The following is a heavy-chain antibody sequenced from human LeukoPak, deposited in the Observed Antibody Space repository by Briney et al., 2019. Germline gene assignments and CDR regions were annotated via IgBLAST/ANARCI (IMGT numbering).Heavy chain of an antibody. V-gene: IGHV3-30*02. D-gene: IGHD2-2*01. CDR3: AKDRESYYCSSTNCYLDY. CDR1: GFTFSSYG. CDR2: IRYDESNE. Sequence: GGSLRLSCAASGFTFSSYGMHWVRQAPGKGLEWVAFIRYDESNEYYADSVKGRFTISRDNSKNTLYLQMNSLRAEDTAVYYCAKDRESYYCSSTNCYLDYWGQGTLVTVSS. J-gene: IGHJ4*02.